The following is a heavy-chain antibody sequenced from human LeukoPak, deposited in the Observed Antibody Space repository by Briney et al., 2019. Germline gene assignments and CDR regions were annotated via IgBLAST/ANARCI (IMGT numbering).Heavy chain of an antibody. CDR3: ARSYYDIHRGSDVEAFDI. CDR2: IYYSGST. V-gene: IGHV4-30-4*01. Sequence: PSETLSLTCTVSGGSISSGDYYWSWIRQPPGKGLEWIGYIYYSGSTYYNPSLKSRVTISVDTSKNQFSLKLSSVTAADTAVYYCARSYYDIHRGSDVEAFDIWGQGTMVTVSS. J-gene: IGHJ3*02. D-gene: IGHD3-9*01. CDR1: GGSISSGDYY.